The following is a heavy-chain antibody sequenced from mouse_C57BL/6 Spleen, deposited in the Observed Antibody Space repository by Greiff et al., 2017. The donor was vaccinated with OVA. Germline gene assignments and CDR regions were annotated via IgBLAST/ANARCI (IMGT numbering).Heavy chain of an antibody. CDR3: ARHGSNYWYFDG. D-gene: IGHD2-5*01. J-gene: IGHJ1*03. V-gene: IGHV5-6*01. CDR2: ISSGGSYT. Sequence: EVKLVESGGDLVKPGGSLKLSCAASGFTFSSYGMSWVRQTPDKRLEWVATISSGGSYTYYPDSVKGRFTISRDNAKNTLYLQMSSLKSEDTAMYYCARHGSNYWYFDGWGTGTTVTVSS. CDR1: GFTFSSYG.